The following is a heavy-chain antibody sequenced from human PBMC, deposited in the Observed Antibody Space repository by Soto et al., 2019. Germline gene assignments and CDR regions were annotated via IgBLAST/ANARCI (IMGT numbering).Heavy chain of an antibody. CDR3: ASDPDYGDYWGYVFDS. V-gene: IGHV1-2*02. CDR1: GYTFAAYY. D-gene: IGHD4-17*01. CDR2: INPTSGGT. Sequence: QVQLVQSGAEVKKPGASVKVSCKTSGYTFAAYYIHWIRQAPGQGLEWMGWINPTSGGTVYAKNYQERVTMTRDTSISTAYMELRSLNSDDTAVYDCASDPDYGDYWGYVFDSWGQGTPVTVSS. J-gene: IGHJ4*02.